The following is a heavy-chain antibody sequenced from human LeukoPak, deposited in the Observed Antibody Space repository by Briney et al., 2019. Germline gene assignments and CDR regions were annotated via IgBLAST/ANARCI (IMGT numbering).Heavy chain of an antibody. J-gene: IGHJ4*02. CDR1: GGSISSGSYY. V-gene: IGHV4-61*02. D-gene: IGHD5-18*01. CDR2: IYTSGST. Sequence: SQTLSLTCTVSGGSISSGSYYWSWIRQPAGKGLEWIGRIYTSGSTNYNPSLKSRVTMSVDTSKNQFSLKLSSVTAADTAVYYCARGPIPGELWFGYYFDYWGQGTLVTVSS. CDR3: ARGPIPGELWFGYYFDY.